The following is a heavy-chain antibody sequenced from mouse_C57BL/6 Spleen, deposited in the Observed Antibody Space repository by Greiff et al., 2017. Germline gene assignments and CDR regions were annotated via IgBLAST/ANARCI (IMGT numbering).Heavy chain of an antibody. J-gene: IGHJ4*01. V-gene: IGHV10-1*01. CDR1: GFSFNTYA. CDR3: VRQTHYYAMDY. CDR2: IRSKSNNYAT. Sequence: EVKLVESGGGLVQPKGSLKLSCAASGFSFNTYAMNWVRQAPGKGLEWVARIRSKSNNYATYYADSVKDRFTISRDDSESMLYLQMNNLKTEDTAMYYCVRQTHYYAMDYWGQGTSVTVAS.